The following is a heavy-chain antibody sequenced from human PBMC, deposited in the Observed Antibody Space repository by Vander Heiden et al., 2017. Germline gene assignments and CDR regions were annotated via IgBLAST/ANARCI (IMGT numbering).Heavy chain of an antibody. D-gene: IGHD6-6*01. CDR1: GGTFSNYA. V-gene: IGHV1-69*06. CDR3: ARYSSSFTYYYYGMDV. J-gene: IGHJ6*02. CDR2: IIPIFGTA. Sequence: QAQLVQSGAEVKKPGSSVKVPCKASGGTFSNYAISWVRQAPGQGLEWMGGIIPIFGTANYAQKFQGRVTIIADKSTSTAYMELSSLRSEDTAVYYCARYSSSFTYYYYGMDVWGQGTTVTVSS.